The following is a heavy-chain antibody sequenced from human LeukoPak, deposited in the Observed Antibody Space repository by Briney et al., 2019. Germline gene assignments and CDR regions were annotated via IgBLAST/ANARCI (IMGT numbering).Heavy chain of an antibody. CDR2: IYSGGST. V-gene: IGHV3-53*01. D-gene: IGHD1-26*01. CDR1: GFIVSNNY. J-gene: IGHJ4*02. CDR3: AREAIVGGNFDY. Sequence: PGGSLRLSCAASGFIVSNNYMTWVRQAPGKGLEWVSVIYSGGSTYYADSVKGRFTISRDNAKNSLYLQMNSLRDEDTAVYYCAREAIVGGNFDYWGQGTLVTVSS.